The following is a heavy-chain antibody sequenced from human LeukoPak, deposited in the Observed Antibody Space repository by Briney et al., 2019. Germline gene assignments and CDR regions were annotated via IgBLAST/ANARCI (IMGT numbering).Heavy chain of an antibody. Sequence: PSETLSLTCTVSGGSISGYYWSWIRQPPGKGLEWIGYIYYSGSTDYNPALKSRVTISVDSSKNQFSLKLSSVTAADTAVYYCARAALTVIPFFDYWGQGTLVTVPS. CDR1: GGSISGYY. CDR2: IYYSGST. CDR3: ARAALTVIPFFDY. D-gene: IGHD2-21*01. V-gene: IGHV4-59*01. J-gene: IGHJ4*02.